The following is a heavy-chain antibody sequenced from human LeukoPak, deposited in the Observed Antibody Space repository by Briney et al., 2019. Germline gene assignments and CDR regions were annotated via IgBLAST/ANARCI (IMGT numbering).Heavy chain of an antibody. D-gene: IGHD3-22*01. CDR2: ISAYNGNT. V-gene: IGHV1-18*01. J-gene: IGHJ5*02. CDR1: GYTFTSYG. Sequence: GASVKVSCKASGYTFTSYGISWVRQAPGQGLEWMGWISAYNGNTNYAQKLQGRVTMTRDMSTSTVYMELSSLRSEDTAVYYCARRYYYDSSGYNWFDPWGQGTLVTVSS. CDR3: ARRYYYDSSGYNWFDP.